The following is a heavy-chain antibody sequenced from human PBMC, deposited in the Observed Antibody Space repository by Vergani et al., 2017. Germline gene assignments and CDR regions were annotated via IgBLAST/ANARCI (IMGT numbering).Heavy chain of an antibody. CDR3: AKHFRGWGMDY. V-gene: IGHV3-30*02. D-gene: IGHD3-16*01. J-gene: IGHJ4*02. Sequence: QVQLVESGGGVVQRGGSLRLSCATSGFTLSNYDMQWIRQGPGKGLGFVAFIQFDGSNQYYADSVKGRFTLSRDFSKNTLYLQMNSLRTDDTATYYCAKHFRGWGMDYWGQATQVIVSS. CDR1: GFTLSNYD. CDR2: IQFDGSNQ.